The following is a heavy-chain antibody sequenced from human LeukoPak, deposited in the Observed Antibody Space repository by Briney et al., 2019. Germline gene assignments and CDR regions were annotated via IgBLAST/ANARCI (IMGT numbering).Heavy chain of an antibody. D-gene: IGHD3-10*01. J-gene: IGHJ4*02. V-gene: IGHV1-2*02. CDR1: GYTFTCYY. Sequence: ASVKVSCKASGYTFTCYYMHWVRQAPGQGLEWMGWINPNSGGTNYAQKFQGRVTMTRDTSISTAYMELSRLRSDDTAVYYCARSRMVRGADRGLFDYWGQGTLVTVSS. CDR3: ARSRMVRGADRGLFDY. CDR2: INPNSGGT.